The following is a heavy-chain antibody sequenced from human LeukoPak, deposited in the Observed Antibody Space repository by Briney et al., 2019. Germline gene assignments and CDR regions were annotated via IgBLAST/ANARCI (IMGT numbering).Heavy chain of an antibody. Sequence: ASVKVSCKASGYTFTGYYMHWVRQAPGQGLEWMGWINPNSGGTNYAQKFQGWVTMTRDTSISTAYMELSRLRSDDTAVCYCARDDGSGWPSYWGQGTLVTVSS. D-gene: IGHD6-19*01. J-gene: IGHJ4*02. CDR1: GYTFTGYY. CDR3: ARDDGSGWPSY. V-gene: IGHV1-2*04. CDR2: INPNSGGT.